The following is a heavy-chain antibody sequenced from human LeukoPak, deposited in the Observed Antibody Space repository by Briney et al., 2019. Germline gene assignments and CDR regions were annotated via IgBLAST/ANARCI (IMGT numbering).Heavy chain of an antibody. CDR3: ARDNSGYNPFDY. CDR1: GGTFSSYA. D-gene: IGHD5-12*01. Sequence: SVKVSCKASGGTFSSYAISWVRQAPGQGLEGMGGIIPIFGTANYAQKFQGRVTITADESTSTAYMELSSLRSEDTAVYYCARDNSGYNPFDYWGQGTLVTVSS. J-gene: IGHJ4*02. CDR2: IIPIFGTA. V-gene: IGHV1-69*13.